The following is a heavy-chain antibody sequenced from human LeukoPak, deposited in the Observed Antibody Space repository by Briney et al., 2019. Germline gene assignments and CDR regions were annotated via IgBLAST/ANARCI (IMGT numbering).Heavy chain of an antibody. D-gene: IGHD7-27*01. CDR1: GYTFTSYY. V-gene: IGHV1-46*01. J-gene: IGHJ4*02. Sequence: ASVKVSCKASGYTFTSYYMHWVRQAPGQGLEWMGIINPSGGSTSYAQKFQGRVTMTRDTSTSTGYMELSSLRSEDTAVYYCARSSRTGEPQGYFDYWGQGTLVTVSS. CDR3: ARSSRTGEPQGYFDY. CDR2: INPSGGST.